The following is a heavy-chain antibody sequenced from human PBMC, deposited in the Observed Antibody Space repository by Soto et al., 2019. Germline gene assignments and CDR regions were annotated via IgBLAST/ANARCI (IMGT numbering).Heavy chain of an antibody. CDR2: INPDTGGT. D-gene: IGHD6-13*01. J-gene: IGHJ4*02. CDR1: GCTFSDYY. Sequence: QVHLVQSGAEVQKSGASVRVSWKASGCTFSDYYIHWVRQAPGQGLEWMGWINPDTGGTDSKQKFQGWVTMTRDRSISTAHMDLSSLKSDDTAVYYSARAGGSDGSSWYRGGYDYWGQGTLVTVSS. CDR3: ARAGGSDGSSWYRGGYDY. V-gene: IGHV1-2*04.